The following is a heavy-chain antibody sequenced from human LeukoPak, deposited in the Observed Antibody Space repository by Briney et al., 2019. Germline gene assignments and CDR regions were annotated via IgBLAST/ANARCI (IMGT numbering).Heavy chain of an antibody. J-gene: IGHJ5*02. CDR1: GYTFTGYY. Sequence: ASVKVSCKASGYTFTGYYIHWVRQAPGQGLEWMGWINPNSGGTNYAQKFQGRVTMTRDTSISTAYMELSRLRSDDTAVYYCARMGELPDRRFDPWGQGTLVTVSS. V-gene: IGHV1-2*02. CDR2: INPNSGGT. D-gene: IGHD3-16*01. CDR3: ARMGELPDRRFDP.